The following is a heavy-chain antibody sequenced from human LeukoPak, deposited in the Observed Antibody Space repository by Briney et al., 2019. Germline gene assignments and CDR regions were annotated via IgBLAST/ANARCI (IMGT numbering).Heavy chain of an antibody. CDR1: GFTFDDYG. J-gene: IGHJ6*02. Sequence: PGGSLRLSCAASGFTFDDYGMSWVRQAPGKGLEWVSGIIWNGGSTGYADSVKGRFTISRDNAKNSLYLQMNSLRAEDTALYYCARGLGAAAGIYYYYGMDVWGQGTTVTVSS. V-gene: IGHV3-20*04. CDR2: IIWNGGST. D-gene: IGHD6-13*01. CDR3: ARGLGAAAGIYYYYGMDV.